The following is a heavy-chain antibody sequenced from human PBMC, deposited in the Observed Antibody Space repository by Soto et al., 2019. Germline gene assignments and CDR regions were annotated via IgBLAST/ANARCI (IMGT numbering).Heavy chain of an antibody. CDR2: VSQDGRNT. CDR3: AKGERQWLVTSDFNY. D-gene: IGHD6-19*01. J-gene: IGHJ4*02. Sequence: GGSLRLSCAAPGFTFCDYAMPWVRQDSGKGLEWVAVVSQDGRNTHYADSVKGRFTISRDSSNNTVSLEMTSLRAEDTAVYYCAKGERQWLVTSDFNYWGQGALVTVSS. CDR1: GFTFCDYA. V-gene: IGHV3-30*18.